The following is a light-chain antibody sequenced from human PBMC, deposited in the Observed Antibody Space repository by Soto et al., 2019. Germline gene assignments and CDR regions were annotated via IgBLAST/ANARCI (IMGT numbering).Light chain of an antibody. CDR2: AES. J-gene: IGKJ5*01. Sequence: IQMTHSPSSLSASVEDRVTITCRQSKGISNDLGWYQQKQGRDANSLIYAESSLQSGGASRCSSSGAGRELSLITSSLQLEDFATYYCLQHNSYPPIAFGQGTRLEIK. CDR1: KGISND. CDR3: LQHNSYPPIA. V-gene: IGKV1-17*01.